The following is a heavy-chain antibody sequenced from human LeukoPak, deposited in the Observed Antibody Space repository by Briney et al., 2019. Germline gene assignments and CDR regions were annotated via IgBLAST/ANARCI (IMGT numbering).Heavy chain of an antibody. V-gene: IGHV4-39*02. J-gene: IGHJ5*02. D-gene: IGHD2-2*01. CDR1: GGSISSSSYY. Sequence: SETLSLTCTVSGGSISSSSYYWGWIRQPPGKGLEWIGSIYYSGSTYYNPSLKSRVTISVDTSKNQFSLKLSSVTAADTAVYYCAREFPVVVVPAAAGGWIDPWGQGTLVTVSS. CDR2: IYYSGST. CDR3: AREFPVVVVPAAAGGWIDP.